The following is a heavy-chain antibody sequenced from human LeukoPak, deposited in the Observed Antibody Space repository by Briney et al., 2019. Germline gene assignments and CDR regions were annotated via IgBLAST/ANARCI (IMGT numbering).Heavy chain of an antibody. D-gene: IGHD6-13*01. CDR3: ARVGFIAAATYNWFDP. V-gene: IGHV1-69*04. J-gene: IGHJ5*02. CDR1: GGTFSSYA. Sequence: GASVKVSCKASGGTFSSYAISWVRQAPGQGLEWMGRIIPILGIANYAQKFQGRVTITADKSTSTAYMELSSLRSEDTAVYYCARVGFIAAATYNWFDPWGQGTLVTVSS. CDR2: IIPILGIA.